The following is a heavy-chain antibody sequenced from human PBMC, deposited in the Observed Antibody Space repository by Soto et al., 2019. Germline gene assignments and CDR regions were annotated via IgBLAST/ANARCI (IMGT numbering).Heavy chain of an antibody. D-gene: IGHD3-22*01. Sequence: GGSRRLSYAASGFTFSSYGMHWVRQAPGKGLKWVAVISNDGSNKYYADSVKGRFTISRDNSKNTLYLQMNSLRAEDTAVYYCARGDYHDTSGPFSDAFDVWGQGTMVTVSS. CDR1: GFTFSSYG. J-gene: IGHJ3*01. V-gene: IGHV3-30*03. CDR2: ISNDGSNK. CDR3: ARGDYHDTSGPFSDAFDV.